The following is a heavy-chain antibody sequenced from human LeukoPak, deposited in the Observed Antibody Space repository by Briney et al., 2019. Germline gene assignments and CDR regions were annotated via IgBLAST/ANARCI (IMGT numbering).Heavy chain of an antibody. CDR2: ISYSGST. D-gene: IGHD3-10*01. CDR3: ARGSGGSGSNFDY. CDR1: GGSISGYY. J-gene: IGHJ4*02. V-gene: IGHV4-59*01. Sequence: PSETLSLTCTVSGGSISGYYWSWIRQPPGKGLEWIGYISYSGSTNYNPSLKSRVTISVGTSKNQFSLKLSSVAAADTALYYCARGSGGSGSNFDYWGQGTLVTVSS.